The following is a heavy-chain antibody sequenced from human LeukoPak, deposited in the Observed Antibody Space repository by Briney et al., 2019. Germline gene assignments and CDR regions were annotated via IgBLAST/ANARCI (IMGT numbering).Heavy chain of an antibody. V-gene: IGHV3-15*01. J-gene: IGHJ4*02. CDR1: GFSLSNGW. CDR2: IKRKSDGGTT. CDR3: AKDSTTILPD. D-gene: IGHD3-3*02. Sequence: PGGSLRLSCASSGFSLSNGWISWVRQAPGKGLEWVGHIKRKSDGGTTDHAAPVKGRFTISRDNSKNTLSLQMDSLRAEDTAVYYCAKDSTTILPDWGQGTLVTVSS.